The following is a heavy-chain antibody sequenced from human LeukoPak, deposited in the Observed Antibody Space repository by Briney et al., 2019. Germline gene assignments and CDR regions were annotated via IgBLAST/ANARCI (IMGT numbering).Heavy chain of an antibody. CDR3: AREYSSSCFDF. Sequence: PGRSLRLSCAASGFTFSSYAMHWVRQAPGKGLEWVAVISYDGSNKYYADSVKGRFTISRDNSKNTLYLQMNSLRAEDTAVYYCAREYSSSCFDFWGQGTLVTVSS. J-gene: IGHJ4*02. CDR2: ISYDGSNK. CDR1: GFTFSSYA. V-gene: IGHV3-30-3*01. D-gene: IGHD6-13*01.